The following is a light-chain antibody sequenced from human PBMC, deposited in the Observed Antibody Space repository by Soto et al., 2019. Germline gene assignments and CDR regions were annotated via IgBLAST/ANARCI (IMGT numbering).Light chain of an antibody. CDR1: IPNIGTNF. CDR2: RNS. V-gene: IGLV1-47*01. CDR3: AEWDDSLSVI. J-gene: IGLJ2*01. Sequence: QSVLTQPPSASGTPGQTVTISCSRSIPNIGTNFVYWYQQLPGTAPKLLIYRNSLRPSGVPDRFSGPKSGTSASLAISGLRSEDEANYYCAEWDDSLSVIFGGGTKLTVL.